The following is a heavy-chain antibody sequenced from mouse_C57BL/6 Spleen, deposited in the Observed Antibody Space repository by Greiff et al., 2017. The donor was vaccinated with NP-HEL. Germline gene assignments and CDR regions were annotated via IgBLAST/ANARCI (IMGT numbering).Heavy chain of an antibody. CDR2: IYPGSGNT. CDR3: ARGELGYFDY. CDR1: GYTFTDYY. D-gene: IGHD4-1*01. Sequence: QVQLKESGAELVRPGASVKLSCKASGYTFTDYYINWVKQRPGQGLEWIARIYPGSGNTYYNEKFKGKATLTAEKSSSTAYMQLSSLTSEDSAVYFCARGELGYFDYWGQGTTLTVSS. J-gene: IGHJ2*01. V-gene: IGHV1-76*01.